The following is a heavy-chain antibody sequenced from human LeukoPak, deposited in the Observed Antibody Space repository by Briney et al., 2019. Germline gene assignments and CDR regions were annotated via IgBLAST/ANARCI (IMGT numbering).Heavy chain of an antibody. J-gene: IGHJ4*02. Sequence: GGSLRLSCAASGFTFSNAWMNWVRQAPGKGLEWVGRIKSKTDGGTTDYAAPVKGRFTISRDDSKNTLYLQMNSLKTEDTAVYYCARAPLQQGYSSNIPTGYFDYWGQGTLVTVSS. CDR1: GFTFSNAW. V-gene: IGHV3-15*07. CDR3: ARAPLQQGYSSNIPTGYFDY. D-gene: IGHD6-13*01. CDR2: IKSKTDGGTT.